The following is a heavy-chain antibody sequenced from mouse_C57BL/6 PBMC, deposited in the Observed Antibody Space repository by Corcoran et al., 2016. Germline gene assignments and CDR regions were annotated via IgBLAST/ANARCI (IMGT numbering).Heavy chain of an antibody. CDR2: INTYSGVP. V-gene: IGHV9-3*01. J-gene: IGHJ2*01. CDR1: GYTFTTSG. Sequence: QIQLVQSGPELKTPGETVQISCKASGYTFTTSGMSWVKPAPGKGLKWMGWINTYSGVPTYADDFKGRFAFSLETAASTAYLQINNLKNEDTATYFCARGSYGSSSSCDYWGQGTTLTVSS. D-gene: IGHD1-1*01. CDR3: ARGSYGSSSSCDY.